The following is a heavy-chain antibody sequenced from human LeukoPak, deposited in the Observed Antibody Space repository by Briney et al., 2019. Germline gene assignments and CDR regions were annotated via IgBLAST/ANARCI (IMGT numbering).Heavy chain of an antibody. V-gene: IGHV4-4*07. CDR2: VHVSEPT. J-gene: IGHJ6*03. CDR3: ARSAIDV. CDR1: GVSISSYY. Sequence: SETLSLTCTVSGVSISSYYWTWIRQSAGKGLEWIGRVHVSEPTNYNPSLKGRVTLSIDPSKNQFSLKLRSVTAADTAVYYCARSAIDVWGKGTTVTVSS.